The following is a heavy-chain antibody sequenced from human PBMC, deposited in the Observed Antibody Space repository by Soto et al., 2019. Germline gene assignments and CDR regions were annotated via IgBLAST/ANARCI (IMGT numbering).Heavy chain of an antibody. CDR1: GYTFTTYG. Sequence: QVQLVQSGAEVKKPGASVKVSCKASGYTFTTYGISWVRQAPGQGLEWMGWINGYNGNTNYVQKLXGXVTMTTDASTSTAYMELMSLRSDDTAVCCCATAPVAGTYLGYWGQGTLVTVSS. CDR2: INGYNGNT. J-gene: IGHJ4*02. V-gene: IGHV1-18*01. D-gene: IGHD6-19*01. CDR3: ATAPVAGTYLGY.